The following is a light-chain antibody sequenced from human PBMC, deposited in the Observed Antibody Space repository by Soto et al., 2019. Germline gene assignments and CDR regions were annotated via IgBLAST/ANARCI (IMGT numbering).Light chain of an antibody. Sequence: QSVLTQPASVSGSPGQSITISCTGTSNDVGTYNLVSWYQQRPGKGPTLVIFENDQRPSGVSFRFSGSKSGNTASLTISGLQAEDEADYYCSSYAGSSTYVFGTGTKLTVL. J-gene: IGLJ1*01. V-gene: IGLV2-23*01. CDR2: END. CDR3: SSYAGSSTYV. CDR1: SNDVGTYNL.